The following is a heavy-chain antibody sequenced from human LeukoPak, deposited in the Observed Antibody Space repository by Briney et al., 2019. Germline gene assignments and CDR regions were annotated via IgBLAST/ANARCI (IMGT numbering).Heavy chain of an antibody. CDR3: ASSIPPSRPRIKGAAGTRWFDP. Sequence: SETLSLTCAVYGGSFSGYYWSWIRQPPGKGLEWIGEINHSGSTNYNPSLKSRVTISVDTSKNQFSLKLSSVTAADTAVYYCASSIPPSRPRIKGAAGTRWFDPWGQGTLVTVSS. J-gene: IGHJ5*02. CDR1: GGSFSGYY. CDR2: INHSGST. V-gene: IGHV4-34*01. D-gene: IGHD6-13*01.